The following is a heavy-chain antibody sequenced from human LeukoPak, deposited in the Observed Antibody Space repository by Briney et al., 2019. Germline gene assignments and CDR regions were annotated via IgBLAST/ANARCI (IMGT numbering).Heavy chain of an antibody. Sequence: TGGSLRLSCAASGFTFSNYAMSWVRQAPGKGLEWVSAFSGSGGSTYYADSVKGRFTISRDNSKNTLYLQMNSLRAEDTAIYYCAKSGSTIWNYWGQGTLVTVSS. D-gene: IGHD2-2*01. CDR2: FSGSGGST. CDR1: GFTFSNYA. V-gene: IGHV3-23*01. CDR3: AKSGSTIWNY. J-gene: IGHJ4*02.